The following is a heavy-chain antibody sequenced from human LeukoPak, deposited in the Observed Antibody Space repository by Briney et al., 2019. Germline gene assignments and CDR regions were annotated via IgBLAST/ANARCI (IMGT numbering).Heavy chain of an antibody. CDR1: GGPVSSSY. CDR2: IYYSDST. J-gene: IGHJ1*01. V-gene: IGHV4-59*02. D-gene: IGHD4-17*01. CDR3: ARYDYDEYFQN. Sequence: SETLSLTCTVSGGPVSSSYWSWIRQVLGKGLEWIAYIYYSDSTNYNPSFQSRVTISKDTSKNQVSLKLRSVTAADTAVYFCARYDYDEYFQNWGQGTLVTVSS.